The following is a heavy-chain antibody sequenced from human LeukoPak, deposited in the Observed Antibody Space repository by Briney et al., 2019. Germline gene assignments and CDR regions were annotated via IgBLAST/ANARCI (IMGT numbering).Heavy chain of an antibody. D-gene: IGHD3-16*02. J-gene: IGHJ4*02. CDR3: ARGRRGYDYVWGSYRPDHIDY. V-gene: IGHV4-59*11. CDR2: IYSTGST. CDR1: GGSISKHY. Sequence: SETLSLTCVVSGGSISKHYWSWIRQPPGKGLEWIGYIYSTGSTSYNPSLKSRVTISVDTSKNQFSLKLSSVTAADTAVYYCARGRRGYDYVWGSYRPDHIDYWGQGTLVTVSS.